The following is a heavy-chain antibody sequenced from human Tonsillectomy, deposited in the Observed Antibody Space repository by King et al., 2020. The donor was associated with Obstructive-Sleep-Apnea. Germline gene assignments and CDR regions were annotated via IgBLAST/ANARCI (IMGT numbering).Heavy chain of an antibody. D-gene: IGHD5-12*01. Sequence: QLQLVQSGAEVKKPGASVKVSCKASGYTFTGYYMHWVRQAPGQGLEWMGWINHDTGDTNFAQNFQGRGTRTRDTSISTAYMELSRLRSDDTSVYYCARNSGYDYYFDYWGQGTLATVSS. CDR3: ARNSGYDYYFDY. V-gene: IGHV1-2*02. J-gene: IGHJ4*02. CDR2: INHDTGDT. CDR1: GYTFTGYY.